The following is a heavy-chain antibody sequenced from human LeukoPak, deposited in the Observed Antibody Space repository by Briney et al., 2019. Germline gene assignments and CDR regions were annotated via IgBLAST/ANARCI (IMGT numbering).Heavy chain of an antibody. V-gene: IGHV3-23*01. Sequence: GGPLRLSCEASGFTFSSYAMSWVRQAPGKGLEWVSAISGSGGSTYYADSVKGRFTISRDNSKNTLYLQMNSLRAEDTAVYYCAKMAAAGREIPLVDYWGQGTLVTVSS. CDR2: ISGSGGST. CDR1: GFTFSSYA. CDR3: AKMAAAGREIPLVDY. J-gene: IGHJ4*02. D-gene: IGHD6-13*01.